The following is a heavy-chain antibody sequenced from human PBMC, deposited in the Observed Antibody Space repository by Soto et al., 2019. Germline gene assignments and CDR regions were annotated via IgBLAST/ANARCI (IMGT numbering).Heavy chain of an antibody. V-gene: IGHV3-23*01. CDR2: IIGRVGST. D-gene: IGHD5-18*01. J-gene: IGHJ6*02. Sequence: EVQLLESGGGLVQPGGSLRLSCAASGFTFSSYAMSWVRQAPGKGLEWVSGIIGRVGSTYYADSVKGRFTNSRDNSKNTLYLQTNSLRAEDTAVYYGAKERGYNYGYDAMDVWGQGTTVTGSS. CDR1: GFTFSSYA. CDR3: AKERGYNYGYDAMDV.